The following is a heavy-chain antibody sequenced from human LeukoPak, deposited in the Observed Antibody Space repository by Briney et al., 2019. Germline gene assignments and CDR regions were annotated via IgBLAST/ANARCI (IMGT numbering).Heavy chain of an antibody. J-gene: IGHJ4*02. Sequence: GGSLRLSCAASGFTLSSYSMNWVSQAPGKGLEWVSSISRRSTYIYYADSVKGRFTISRDNAKNSLYLQMNSLRAEDSAVYYCAHLPSSGTGIVDYWGQGTLVTVSS. CDR2: ISRRSTYI. CDR1: GFTLSSYS. CDR3: AHLPSSGTGIVDY. V-gene: IGHV3-21*01. D-gene: IGHD3-10*01.